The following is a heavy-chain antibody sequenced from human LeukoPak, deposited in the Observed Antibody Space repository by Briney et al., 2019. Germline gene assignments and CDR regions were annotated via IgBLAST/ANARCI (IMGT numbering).Heavy chain of an antibody. J-gene: IGHJ4*02. Sequence: GGSLRLSCAASGFTFSSYSMNWVRQAPGKGLEWVSSISSSSSYIYYADSVKGRFTISRDNSKNTLYLQMNSLRAEDTAVYYCASHLSIVATKFDYWGQGTLVTVSS. CDR2: ISSSSSYI. V-gene: IGHV3-21*04. CDR3: ASHLSIVATKFDY. D-gene: IGHD5-12*01. CDR1: GFTFSSYS.